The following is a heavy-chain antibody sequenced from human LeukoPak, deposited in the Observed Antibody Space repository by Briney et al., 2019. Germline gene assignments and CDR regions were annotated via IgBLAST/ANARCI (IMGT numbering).Heavy chain of an antibody. V-gene: IGHV3-21*01. D-gene: IGHD3-10*01. J-gene: IGHJ4*02. CDR2: ISSSSSYI. CDR1: GFTFSSYS. Sequence: PGGSLRLSCAASGFTFSSYSMNWVRQAPGKGLEWVSSISSSSSYIYYADSVKGRFTISRDNAKNSLYLQMNSLRAEDTAVYYCAGDRSTMVRGAHYFDYWGQGTLVTVSS. CDR3: AGDRSTMVRGAHYFDY.